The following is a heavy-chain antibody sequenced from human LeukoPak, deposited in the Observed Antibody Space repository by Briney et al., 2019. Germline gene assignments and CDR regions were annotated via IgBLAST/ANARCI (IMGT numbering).Heavy chain of an antibody. CDR1: GFTFSSYA. Sequence: QPGGSLRLSCAASGFTFSSYAMSWVRQAPGKGLEWVSAISTSGGSSTYYADSVKGRFTISRDNSKNTLYVQMNSLRAEDTAVYYCAKMGSGSGQRWFDPWGQGTLVTVSS. J-gene: IGHJ5*02. V-gene: IGHV3-23*01. CDR3: AKMGSGSGQRWFDP. CDR2: ISTSGGSST. D-gene: IGHD6-19*01.